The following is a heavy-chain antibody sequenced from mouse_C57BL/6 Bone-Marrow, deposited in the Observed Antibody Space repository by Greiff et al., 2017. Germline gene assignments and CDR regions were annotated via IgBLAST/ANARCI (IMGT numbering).Heavy chain of an antibody. CDR2: INPNNGGT. J-gene: IGHJ4*01. CDR1: GYTFTDYY. V-gene: IGHV1-26*01. D-gene: IGHD1-1*02. Sequence: EVQLQQSGPELVKPGASVKISCKASGYTFTDYYMNWVKQSHGKSLEWIGDINPNNGGTSYNQKFKVKATLTVDKSSSTAYMELRSLTSEDSAVYYCARWGWCVPGAMDYWGQGTSVTVSS. CDR3: ARWGWCVPGAMDY.